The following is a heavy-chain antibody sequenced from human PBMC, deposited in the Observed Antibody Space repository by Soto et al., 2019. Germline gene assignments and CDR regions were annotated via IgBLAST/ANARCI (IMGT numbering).Heavy chain of an antibody. D-gene: IGHD1-1*01. Sequence: QLQLQESGPGLVKPSETLSLTCTVSGGSISSSSDYWGWIRQPPGKGLEWIGSFYYSGSTYYNPSLKSRVTLSVDTSKNQFSLKQSSVTAADTAVYYCARHFEKYRLNWFDPWGQGTLVTVSS. CDR1: GGSISSSSDY. CDR2: FYYSGST. CDR3: ARHFEKYRLNWFDP. V-gene: IGHV4-39*01. J-gene: IGHJ5*02.